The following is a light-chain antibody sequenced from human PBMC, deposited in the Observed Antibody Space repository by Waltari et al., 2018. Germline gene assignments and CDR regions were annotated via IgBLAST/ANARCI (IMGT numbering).Light chain of an antibody. CDR2: GSS. CDR3: QQYNQWPLT. Sequence: EIVMTQSPATLSVSPGERATLSCRASQSVRTNLAWYQQKAGQAPRLLMYGSSTRATGIPARFSGSGSGIEFTLTISSLQSEDSAVYYCQQYNQWPLTFGPGTKVDIK. J-gene: IGKJ3*01. CDR1: QSVRTN. V-gene: IGKV3-15*01.